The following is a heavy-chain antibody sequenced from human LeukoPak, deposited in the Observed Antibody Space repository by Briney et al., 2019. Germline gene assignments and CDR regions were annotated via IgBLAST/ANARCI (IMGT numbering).Heavy chain of an antibody. J-gene: IGHJ4*02. V-gene: IGHV4-39*07. CDR2: IYYSGST. CDR1: GGSISSSSYY. Sequence: PSETLSLTCTVSGGSISSSSYYWGWIRQPPGKGLEWIGSIYYSGSTYYNPSLKSRVTISVDTSKNQFSLKLSSVTAADTAVYYCARGRIFDYWGQGTLVTVSS. CDR3: ARGRIFDY. D-gene: IGHD2-15*01.